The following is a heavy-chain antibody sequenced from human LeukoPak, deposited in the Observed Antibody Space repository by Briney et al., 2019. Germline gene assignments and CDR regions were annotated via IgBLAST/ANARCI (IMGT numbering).Heavy chain of an antibody. V-gene: IGHV3-15*01. D-gene: IGHD5-12*01. CDR2: IKSETDGGTT. CDR3: TTPILVAKLGTSNY. CDR1: GFTFSSYA. J-gene: IGHJ4*02. Sequence: GGSLRLSCAASGFTFSSYAMTWVRQAPGKGLEWVGRIKSETDGGTTDYAAPVKGRFSISRDDSKNTLYLQMNSLKIEDTAVYYCTTPILVAKLGTSNYWGQGILVTVSS.